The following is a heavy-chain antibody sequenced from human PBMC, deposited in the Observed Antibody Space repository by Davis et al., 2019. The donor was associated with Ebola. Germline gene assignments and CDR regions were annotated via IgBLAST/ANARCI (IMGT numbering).Heavy chain of an antibody. J-gene: IGHJ3*02. D-gene: IGHD3-22*01. V-gene: IGHV1-24*01. CDR1: GYTLTELS. CDR3: ATRGYYYDSRAYAFDI. Sequence: ASVKVSCKVSGYTLTELSMHWVRQAPGKGLEWMGGFDPEDGETIYAQKFQGRVTMTEDTSTDTAYMELSSLRSEDTAVYYCATRGYYYDSRAYAFDIWGQGTMVTVSS. CDR2: FDPEDGET.